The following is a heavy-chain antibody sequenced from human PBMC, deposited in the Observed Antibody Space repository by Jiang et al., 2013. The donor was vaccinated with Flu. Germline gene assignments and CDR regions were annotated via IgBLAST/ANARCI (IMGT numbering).Heavy chain of an antibody. CDR1: GFTFSNYA. Sequence: VQLLESGGGLVQPRGSLRLSCVASGFTFSNYAMSWVRQAPGKGLQWVSTIGSAGDTYYADSVKGRFTVSRDNSKNTLYLQMNTLRPEDTALYYCAKRVSNMPVRLYYFDYWGQGTLVTVS. V-gene: IGHV3-23*01. CDR3: AKRVSNMPVRLYYFDY. CDR2: IGSAGDT. D-gene: IGHD6-6*01. J-gene: IGHJ4*02.